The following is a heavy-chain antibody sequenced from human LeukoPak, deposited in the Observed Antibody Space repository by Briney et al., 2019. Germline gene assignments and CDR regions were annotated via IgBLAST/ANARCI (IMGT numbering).Heavy chain of an antibody. CDR3: ASGGLLWFGEFQNYFDY. D-gene: IGHD3-10*01. CDR1: GGSISSSSYS. CDR2: IYYSGST. Sequence: SETLSLTCTVSGGSISSSSYSWGWIRQPPGKGLEWIGSIYYSGSTYYNPSLKSRVTISVDTSKNQFSLKLSSVTAADTAVYYCASGGLLWFGEFQNYFDYWGQGTLVTVSS. V-gene: IGHV4-39*01. J-gene: IGHJ4*02.